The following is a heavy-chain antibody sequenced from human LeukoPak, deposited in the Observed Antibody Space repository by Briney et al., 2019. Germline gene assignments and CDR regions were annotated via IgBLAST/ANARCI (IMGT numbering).Heavy chain of an antibody. J-gene: IGHJ6*03. CDR1: GYTFTSYG. V-gene: IGHV1-18*01. CDR2: ISAYNGNT. D-gene: IGHD1-26*01. CDR3: ARRAWEQSAAGYYYYYMDV. Sequence: ASVKVSCKASGYTFTSYGISWVRQAPGQGLEWMGWISAYNGNTNYAQKLQGRVTMTTDTSTSTAYMELRSLRSDDTAVYYCARRAWEQSAAGYYYYYMDVWGKGTTVTVSS.